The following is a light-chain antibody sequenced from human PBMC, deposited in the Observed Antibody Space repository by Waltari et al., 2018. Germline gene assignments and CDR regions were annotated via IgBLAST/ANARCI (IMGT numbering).Light chain of an antibody. CDR3: QHYNTYPFT. CDR2: KAS. Sequence: DIQMTQSPSTLSASLGDRVTITCRASQRISSWLAWYQQQPGKAPKVLIYKASSLESGVPSRFSGSGSGTEFTLTISSLQPDDFATYYCQHYNTYPFTFGPGTKVDIK. CDR1: QRISSW. J-gene: IGKJ3*01. V-gene: IGKV1-5*03.